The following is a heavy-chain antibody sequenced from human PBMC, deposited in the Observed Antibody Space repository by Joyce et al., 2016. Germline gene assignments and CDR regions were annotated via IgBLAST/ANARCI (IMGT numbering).Heavy chain of an antibody. CDR3: ARMDSAATGPYFGMDV. V-gene: IGHV2-70*01. CDR2: IDWDDDK. CDR1: GFSLTTSGVC. J-gene: IGHJ6*02. Sequence: QVTLRESGPALVKPTETLTLTCTFSGFSLTTSGVCVNWIRQPPGKALEWLALIDWDDDKYYNTSLKTRLTISKDTSKSQGVRTRTDMDPVDTATYYCARMDSAATGPYFGMDVWGQGTTVTVSS. D-gene: IGHD6-13*01.